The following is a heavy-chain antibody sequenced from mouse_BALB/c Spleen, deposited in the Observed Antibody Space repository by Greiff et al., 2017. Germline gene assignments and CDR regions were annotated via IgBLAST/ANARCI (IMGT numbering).Heavy chain of an antibody. D-gene: IGHD1-2*01. Sequence: VQLQESGAELAKPGASVKMSCKASGYTFTSYWMHWVKQRPGQGLEWIGYINPSTGYTEYNQKFKDKATLTADKSSSTAYMQLSSLTSEDSAVYYCARGITPARAYWGQGTLVTVAA. V-gene: IGHV1-7*01. J-gene: IGHJ3*01. CDR2: INPSTGYT. CDR3: ARGITPARAY. CDR1: GYTFTSYW.